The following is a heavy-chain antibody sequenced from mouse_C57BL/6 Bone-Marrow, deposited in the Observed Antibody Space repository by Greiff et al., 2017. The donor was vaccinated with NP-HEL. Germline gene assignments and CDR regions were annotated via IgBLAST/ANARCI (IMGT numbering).Heavy chain of an antibody. CDR3: AKGGTGGRYYFDY. V-gene: IGHV1-80*01. CDR1: GYAFSSYW. CDR2: IYPGDGDT. J-gene: IGHJ2*01. D-gene: IGHD4-1*01. Sequence: VQLQQSGAELVKPGASVKISCKASGYAFSSYWMNWVKQRPGKGLEWIGQIYPGDGDTNYNGKFKGKATLTADKSSSTAYMQLSSLTSEDSAVYFCAKGGTGGRYYFDYWGQGTTLTVSS.